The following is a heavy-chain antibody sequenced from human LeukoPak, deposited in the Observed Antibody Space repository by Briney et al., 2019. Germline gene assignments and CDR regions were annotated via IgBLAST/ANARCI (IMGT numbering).Heavy chain of an antibody. CDR3: AKGSGSYLSPLYYFDY. Sequence: GASVKVSCKASGYTFTSYDINWVRQATGQGLEWMGWMNPNSGNTGYAQKFQGRVTITRNTSISTAYMELSSLRSEDTAVYYCAKGSGSYLSPLYYFDYWGQGTLVTVSS. CDR1: GYTFTSYD. V-gene: IGHV1-8*01. J-gene: IGHJ4*02. D-gene: IGHD1-26*01. CDR2: MNPNSGNT.